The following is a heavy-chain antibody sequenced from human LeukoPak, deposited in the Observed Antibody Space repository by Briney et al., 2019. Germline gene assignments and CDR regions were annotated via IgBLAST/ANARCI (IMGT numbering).Heavy chain of an antibody. CDR1: GGSISSSSYY. D-gene: IGHD3-22*01. J-gene: IGHJ4*02. V-gene: IGHV4-39*01. Sequence: TSETLSLTCTVSGGSISSSSYYWDWIRQPPGKGLEWIGTIYYSGSTYYNPSLKSRLTMSVDTSKSQFSLMLSSVTAADTVVYYCARLLRGSSYSYYFDYWGQGTLVTVSS. CDR3: ARLLRGSSYSYYFDY. CDR2: IYYSGST.